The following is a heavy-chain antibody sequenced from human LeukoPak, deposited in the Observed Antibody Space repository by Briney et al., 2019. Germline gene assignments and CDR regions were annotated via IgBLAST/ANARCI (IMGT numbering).Heavy chain of an antibody. D-gene: IGHD3-22*01. V-gene: IGHV1-8*03. CDR1: GYTFTGYY. Sequence: ASVKVSCKASGYTFTGYYMHWVRQAPGQGLEWMGWMNPNSGNTAYAQKFQGRVTITRNTSISTAYMELSSLRSEDTAVYYCAREDYYDSGSNDYWGQGTLVTVSS. CDR2: MNPNSGNT. J-gene: IGHJ4*02. CDR3: AREDYYDSGSNDY.